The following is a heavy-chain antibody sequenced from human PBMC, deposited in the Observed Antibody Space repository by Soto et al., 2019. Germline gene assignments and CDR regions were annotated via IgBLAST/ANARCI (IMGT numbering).Heavy chain of an antibody. V-gene: IGHV1-2*02. Sequence: ASVKVSCKASGYTFTGYYMHWVRQAPGQGLEWMGWINPNSGGTNYAQKFQGRVTMTRDTSISTAYMELSRLRSDDTAVYYCARGPYSSSPRGYFDYWGQGTLVTVSS. D-gene: IGHD6-13*01. CDR3: ARGPYSSSPRGYFDY. CDR2: INPNSGGT. J-gene: IGHJ4*02. CDR1: GYTFTGYY.